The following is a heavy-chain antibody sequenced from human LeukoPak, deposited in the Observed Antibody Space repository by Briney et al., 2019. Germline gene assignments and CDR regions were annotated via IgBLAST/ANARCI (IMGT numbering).Heavy chain of an antibody. J-gene: IGHJ4*02. CDR3: ARESGGSSSSGGFDY. V-gene: IGHV4-59*01. Sequence: SETLSLTCTVSGGSISSYYWSWIRQPPGKGLEWLGYIYYSGSTTYNPSLKSRVTISVDTSKNQFSLKLSSVTAADTAVYYCARESGGSSSSGGFDYWGQGTLVTVSS. CDR1: GGSISSYY. D-gene: IGHD6-13*01. CDR2: IYYSGST.